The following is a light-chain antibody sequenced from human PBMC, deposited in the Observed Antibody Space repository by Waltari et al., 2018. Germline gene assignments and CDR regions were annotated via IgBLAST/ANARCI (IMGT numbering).Light chain of an antibody. Sequence: DIVMTQSPDSLAMSLGERATINCKSSQTVLYSSNNNNYLAWYQQKPGQPPKLLIYWASTRESGVPDRFSGSGSGTDFTLTISSLQAEDVAVYYCQQYYTTEWTFGQGTKVEIK. CDR1: QTVLYSSNNNNY. J-gene: IGKJ1*01. V-gene: IGKV4-1*01. CDR3: QQYYTTEWT. CDR2: WAS.